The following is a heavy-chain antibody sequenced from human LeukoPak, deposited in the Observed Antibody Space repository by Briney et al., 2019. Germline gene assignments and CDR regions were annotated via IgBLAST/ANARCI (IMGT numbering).Heavy chain of an antibody. D-gene: IGHD3-22*01. CDR3: AKDRPNYYGSNGHYYRRDGDY. CDR2: ITSAGENT. J-gene: IGHJ4*02. Sequence: GGSLRLSCAASEFTFSIYAMSWVRQAPGKGLEWVSSITSAGENTFYTGSVKGRFTISRDNSGNTLYLQMNSLRAEDTAIYYCAKDRPNYYGSNGHYYRRDGDYWGQGTLVTVSS. CDR1: EFTFSIYA. V-gene: IGHV3-23*01.